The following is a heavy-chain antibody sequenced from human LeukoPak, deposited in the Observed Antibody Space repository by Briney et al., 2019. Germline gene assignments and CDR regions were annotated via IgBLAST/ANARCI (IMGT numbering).Heavy chain of an antibody. J-gene: IGHJ3*02. CDR2: IYYSGST. CDR1: GGSISSSSYY. V-gene: IGHV4-39*01. CDR3: ARHGVRLRFLEWLPHDAFDI. D-gene: IGHD3-3*01. Sequence: SETLSLTCTVSGGSISSSSYYWGWIRQPPGKGLEWIGSIYYSGSTYYNPSLKSRVTISVDTSKNQFSLKLSSVTAADTAVYYCARHGVRLRFLEWLPHDAFDIWGQGTMVTVSS.